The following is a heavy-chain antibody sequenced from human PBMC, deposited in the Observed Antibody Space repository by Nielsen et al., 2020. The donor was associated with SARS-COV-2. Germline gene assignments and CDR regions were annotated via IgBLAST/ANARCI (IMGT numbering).Heavy chain of an antibody. Sequence: SETLSLTCTVSGGSISSGDYYWSWIRQPPGKGLEGIGYIYYSGSTYYNPSLKSRVTISVDTSKNQFSLKLSSVTAADTALYYCARERVGGITIFGVVTRYGMDVWGQGTTVTVSS. CDR3: ARERVGGITIFGVVTRYGMDV. CDR2: IYYSGST. V-gene: IGHV4-30-4*01. D-gene: IGHD3-3*01. CDR1: GGSISSGDYY. J-gene: IGHJ6*02.